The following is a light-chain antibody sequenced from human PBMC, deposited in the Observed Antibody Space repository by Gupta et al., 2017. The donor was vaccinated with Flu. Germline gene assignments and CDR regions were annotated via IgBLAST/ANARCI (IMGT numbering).Light chain of an antibody. CDR1: QDISSR. Sequence: DLQMTQSPSSMSPSVGDGVTIACRTSQDISSRLAWFQQKPGKAPILLLYAASTLQRGVPSRFHGSGSGTDFNLIISNLQPEDSATYYCHQYDVRPYTFGQGTKLEVK. V-gene: IGKV1-16*01. CDR3: HQYDVRPYT. J-gene: IGKJ2*01. CDR2: AAS.